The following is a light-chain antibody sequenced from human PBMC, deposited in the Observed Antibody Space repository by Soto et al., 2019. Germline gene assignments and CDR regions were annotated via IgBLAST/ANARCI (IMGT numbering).Light chain of an antibody. CDR3: QHRSTWWT. CDR2: DTF. Sequence: IVLTQSPATLYLSQGDRATLSWRASQSVGNFLAWYQHIPGQAPSLLIYDTFNRAPGIPVRFSGSGFGTDFTLTISSIAPEDSAVYYCQHRSTWWTFSQGTKVDIK. J-gene: IGKJ1*01. V-gene: IGKV3-11*01. CDR1: QSVGNF.